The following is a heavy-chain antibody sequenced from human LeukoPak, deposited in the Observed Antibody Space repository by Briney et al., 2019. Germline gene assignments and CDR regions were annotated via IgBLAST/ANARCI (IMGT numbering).Heavy chain of an antibody. CDR1: GYTFTSNY. CDR3: ATFPPHIVLMELDY. Sequence: ASVKVSCKASGYTFTSNYIHWVRQAPGQGLEWMGMIYPRDGSTSYAQKFQGRVTMTEDTSTDTAYMELSSLRSEDTAVYYCATFPPHIVLMELDYWGQGTLVTVSS. D-gene: IGHD2-8*01. CDR2: IYPRDGST. J-gene: IGHJ4*02. V-gene: IGHV1-46*01.